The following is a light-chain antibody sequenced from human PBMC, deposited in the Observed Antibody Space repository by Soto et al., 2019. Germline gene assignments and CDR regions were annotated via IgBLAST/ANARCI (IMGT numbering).Light chain of an antibody. V-gene: IGLV2-14*01. CDR2: DVS. CDR3: SSYTSSSTPYV. CDR1: SSDVGGYNY. Sequence: SVLTQPASVSGSPGQSITISCTGTSSDVGGYNYVSWYQQHPGKAPKLMIYDVSNRPSGVSIRFSGSKSGNTASLTISGLQAEDEADYYCSSYTSSSTPYVFGTGTKVTVL. J-gene: IGLJ1*01.